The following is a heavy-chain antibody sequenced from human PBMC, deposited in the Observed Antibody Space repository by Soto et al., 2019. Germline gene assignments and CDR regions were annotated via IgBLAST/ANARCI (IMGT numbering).Heavy chain of an antibody. CDR2: ISGSGDYT. D-gene: IGHD1-1*01. CDR1: GFTFSNFA. CDR3: ANPIPRTGTTFGF. Sequence: QLLESGGGFVQPGGSLRLSCVASGFTFSNFAMAWVRQAPGEGLEWVSAISGSGDYTFYADSMKGRFTISRDNSKDTLYLRINSLRAEDTAVYYCANPIPRTGTTFGFWGQGTLVTVSS. J-gene: IGHJ4*02. V-gene: IGHV3-23*01.